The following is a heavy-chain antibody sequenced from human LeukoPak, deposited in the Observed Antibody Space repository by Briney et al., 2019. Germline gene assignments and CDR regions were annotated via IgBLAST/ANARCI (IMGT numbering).Heavy chain of an antibody. CDR3: VKARMPHCGTDCLES. CDR1: GFTFSNYG. Sequence: GESLRLSCAASGFTFSNYGMSWVRQAPGKGLEWVSVIRGSGGGTYYADSVKGRFTISRDNSKNTVYLQMNSLRAEDTAGYYCVKARMPHCGTDCLESWGQGTLVTVSS. J-gene: IGHJ4*02. D-gene: IGHD2-21*02. CDR2: IRGSGGGT. V-gene: IGHV3-23*01.